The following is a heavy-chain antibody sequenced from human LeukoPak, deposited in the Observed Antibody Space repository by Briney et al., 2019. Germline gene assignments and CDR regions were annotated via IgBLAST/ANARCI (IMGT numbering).Heavy chain of an antibody. CDR3: ARGAAMMAGGWFDP. CDR2: INHSGST. CDR1: GGSFSGYY. J-gene: IGHJ5*02. Sequence: SETLSLTCAVYGGSFSGYYWSWIRQPPGKGLEWIGEINHSGSTNYNPSLKSRVTISVDTSKNQFSLKLSSVTAADTAVYYCARGAAMMAGGWFDPWGQGTLVTVSP. V-gene: IGHV4-34*01. D-gene: IGHD2-2*01.